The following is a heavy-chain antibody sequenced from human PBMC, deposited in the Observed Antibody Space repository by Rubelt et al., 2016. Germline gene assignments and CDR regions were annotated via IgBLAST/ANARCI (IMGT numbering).Heavy chain of an antibody. CDR3: AREGITGTTFSYYYYGMDV. CDR2: INPSGGST. V-gene: IGHV1-46*01. J-gene: IGHJ6*02. Sequence: MGIINPSGGSTSYAQKFQGRVTMTRDTSTSTVYMELSSLRSEDTAVYYCAREGITGTTFSYYYYGMDVWGQGTTVTVSS. D-gene: IGHD1-7*01.